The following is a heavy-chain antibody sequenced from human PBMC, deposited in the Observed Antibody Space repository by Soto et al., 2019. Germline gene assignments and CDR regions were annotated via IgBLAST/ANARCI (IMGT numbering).Heavy chain of an antibody. V-gene: IGHV1-69*13. CDR1: GGTFSSYA. D-gene: IGHD2-2*01. CDR2: IIPIFGTA. CDR3: ARDHCSSTSCKGFNWFDP. Sequence: ASVKVSCKASGGTFSSYAISWVRQAPGQGLEWMGGIIPIFGTANYAQKFQGRVTITADESTSTAYMELSSLRSEDTAVYYCARDHCSSTSCKGFNWFDPWGQGTLVTVSS. J-gene: IGHJ5*02.